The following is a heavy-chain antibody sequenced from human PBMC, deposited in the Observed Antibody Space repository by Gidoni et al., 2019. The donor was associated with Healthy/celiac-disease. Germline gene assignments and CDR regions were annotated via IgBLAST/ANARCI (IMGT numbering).Heavy chain of an antibody. D-gene: IGHD2-2*01. CDR3: ARRGYCSSTSCSNCFDP. CDR1: GGSLSSYY. CDR2: IYYSGST. Sequence: VQLQESGPGLVKPSETLSLPCTVSGGSLSSYYWGWIRQPPGKGLVWVGYIYYSGSTNNNPSRRSRVTISVDTSKNQFSLKLRSVTAADTAVYYCARRGYCSSTSCSNCFDPWGQGTLVTVSS. J-gene: IGHJ5*02. V-gene: IGHV4-59*08.